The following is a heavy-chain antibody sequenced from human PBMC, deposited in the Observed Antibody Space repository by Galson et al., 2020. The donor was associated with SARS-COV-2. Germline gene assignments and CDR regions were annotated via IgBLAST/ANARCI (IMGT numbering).Heavy chain of an antibody. CDR2: ISWNSGSI. V-gene: IGHV3-9*01. J-gene: IGHJ4*02. CDR1: GFTFDGYA. CDR3: AKDGGLGYCSSTSCLNNYFDY. Sequence: GGSLRLSCAASGFTFDGYAMHWVRQAPGKGLEWFSGISWNSGSIGYADSVKGRFTISRDNAKNSLYLQMNSLRAEDTALYYCAKDGGLGYCSSTSCLNNYFDYWGQGTLVTVSS. D-gene: IGHD2-2*01.